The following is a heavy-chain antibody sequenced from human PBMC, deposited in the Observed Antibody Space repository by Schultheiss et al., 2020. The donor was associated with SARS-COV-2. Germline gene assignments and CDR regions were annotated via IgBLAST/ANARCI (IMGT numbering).Heavy chain of an antibody. CDR3: ARHYSSSSVSQNFYYMDV. CDR2: IYYTGST. Sequence: SQTLSLTCTVSGASISSYYWSWVRLSPGRGLEWIAYIYYTGSTNYNPSLNSRVTISLDTSKNQCSLQLRSVTAADTAVYYCARHYSSSSVSQNFYYMDVWGKGTTVTVSS. J-gene: IGHJ6*03. V-gene: IGHV4-59*01. CDR1: GASISSYY. D-gene: IGHD6-6*01.